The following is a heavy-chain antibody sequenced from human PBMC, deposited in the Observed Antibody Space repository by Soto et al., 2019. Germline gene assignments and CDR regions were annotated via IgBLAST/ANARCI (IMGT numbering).Heavy chain of an antibody. D-gene: IGHD2-15*01. Sequence: QVQLAQSGAEVRKPGSSVKVSCKASGGTFSTYSLSWVRQAPGQGLEWMGGIIPIFGTTKYAQKFQGRLTLTADESTNTAFLELSSLRSEDSAIYFCARAPPTCLGRSCYQGSQYYYYHMDVWGQGTTVTVSS. CDR1: GGTFSTYS. J-gene: IGHJ6*02. CDR2: IIPIFGTT. CDR3: ARAPPTCLGRSCYQGSQYYYYHMDV. V-gene: IGHV1-69*01.